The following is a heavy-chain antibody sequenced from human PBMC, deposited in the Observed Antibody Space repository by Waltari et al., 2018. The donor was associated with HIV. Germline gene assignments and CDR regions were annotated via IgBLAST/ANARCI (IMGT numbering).Heavy chain of an antibody. CDR2: IYYSGST. J-gene: IGHJ4*02. V-gene: IGHV4-39*07. CDR1: GGSISSSSYY. D-gene: IGHD1-20*01. Sequence: QLQLQESGPGLVKPSETLSLTCTGSGGSISSSSYYWGWIRQPPGKGLEWIGSIYYSGSTYYNPSLKSRVTISVDTSKNQFSLKLSSVTAADTAVYYCARDQRKYNWNGGFDYWGQGTLVTVSS. CDR3: ARDQRKYNWNGGFDY.